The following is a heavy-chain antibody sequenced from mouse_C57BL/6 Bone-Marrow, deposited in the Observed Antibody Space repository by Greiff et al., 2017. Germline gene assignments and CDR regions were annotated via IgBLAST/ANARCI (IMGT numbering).Heavy chain of an antibody. J-gene: IGHJ3*01. V-gene: IGHV3-1*01. CDR2: ISYSGST. CDR1: GYSITSGYD. D-gene: IGHD2-4*01. CDR3: ARGLYYDYRGFAY. Sequence: EVQLQQSGPGMVKPSQSLSLTCTVTGYSITSGYDWHWIRHFPGNEREWMGYISYSGSTNYNPSLKSRISITHDTSKNHFFLKLNSVTTEDTATYYCARGLYYDYRGFAYWGQGTLVTVSA.